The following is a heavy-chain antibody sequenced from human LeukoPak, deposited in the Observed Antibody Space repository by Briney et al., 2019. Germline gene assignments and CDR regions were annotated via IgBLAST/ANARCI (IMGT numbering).Heavy chain of an antibody. Sequence: GGSLRLSCAASGFTFSSYSMNWVRQAPGKGLEWVSYISSSSSTIYYADSVKGRFTISRDNSKNTLYLQMNSLRAEDTAVYYCAKDPGYCSSTSCFLGGYWGQGTLVTVSS. D-gene: IGHD2-2*01. CDR3: AKDPGYCSSTSCFLGGY. V-gene: IGHV3-48*01. CDR2: ISSSSSTI. CDR1: GFTFSSYS. J-gene: IGHJ4*02.